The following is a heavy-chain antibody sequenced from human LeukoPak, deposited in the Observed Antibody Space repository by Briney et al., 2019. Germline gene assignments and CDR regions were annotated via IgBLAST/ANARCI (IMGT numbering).Heavy chain of an antibody. V-gene: IGHV3-23*01. CDR1: GLTFNSYA. J-gene: IGHJ6*02. CDR3: AKLMWAYYYYGMDV. D-gene: IGHD2-8*01. CDR2: VSGSGSST. Sequence: GGSLRLSCAASGLTFNSYAMSWVCQAPGKGLEWVSAVSGSGSSTYYADSVKGRFTISRDNSKNTLYLQMNSLRAEDTAVYYCAKLMWAYYYYGMDVWGQGTTVTVSS.